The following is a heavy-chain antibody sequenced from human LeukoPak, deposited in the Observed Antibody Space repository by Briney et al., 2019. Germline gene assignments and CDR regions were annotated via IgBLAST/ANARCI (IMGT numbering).Heavy chain of an antibody. J-gene: IGHJ4*02. CDR3: ARDRSDGFDY. CDR2: LYSGGNT. Sequence: GGSLRLSCAASGFTFSSNSMSWVRQAPGKGLEWVSVLYSGGNTYYADSVKGRFTISRDNSKNTLYLQMNSLRTEDAAVYYCARDRSDGFDYWGQGTLVTASS. V-gene: IGHV3-53*01. CDR1: GFTFSSNS.